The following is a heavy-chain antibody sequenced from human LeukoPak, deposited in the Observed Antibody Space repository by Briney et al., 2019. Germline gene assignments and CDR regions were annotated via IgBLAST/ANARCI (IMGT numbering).Heavy chain of an antibody. CDR2: INPNSGGT. V-gene: IGHV1-2*02. Sequence: ASVKVSCKASGYTFTGYYMHWVRQAPGQGLEWMGWINPNSGGTNYAQKFQGRVTMTRDTSISTAYMELSRLRSDDTAVYYCARVGPLVLSGYYRGTDYFDYWGQGTLVTVSS. J-gene: IGHJ4*02. D-gene: IGHD3-3*01. CDR3: ARVGPLVLSGYYRGTDYFDY. CDR1: GYTFTGYY.